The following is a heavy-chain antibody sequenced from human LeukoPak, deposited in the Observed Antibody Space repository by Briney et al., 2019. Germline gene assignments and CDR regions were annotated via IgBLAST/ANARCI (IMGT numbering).Heavy chain of an antibody. CDR2: INKSGMT. V-gene: IGHV4-4*07. D-gene: IGHD2-21*01. CDR1: GGSITNYY. J-gene: IGHJ6*03. CDR3: AGESIPYYSDYMNV. Sequence: SETLSLTCNVSGGSITNYYLNWVRQPAGGGLEWIGRINKSGMTSYKSSLRNRVTMSVDTSKNQMSLKLTSVTAADTALYYCAGESIPYYSDYMNVWGKGTAVTVSS.